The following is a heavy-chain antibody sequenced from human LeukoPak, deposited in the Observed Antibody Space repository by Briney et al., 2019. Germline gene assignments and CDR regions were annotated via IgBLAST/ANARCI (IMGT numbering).Heavy chain of an antibody. D-gene: IGHD4-17*01. CDR3: ARDLRTFGDRDRD. CDR2: ISSSNTYI. J-gene: IGHJ4*02. V-gene: IGHV3-21*03. CDR1: GFTFSSNY. Sequence: PGGSLRLSCAASGFTFSSNYMSWVRQAPGKGLEWVSSISSSNTYIYYADSVKGRFTISRDSAKNSLYLQMSSLRAEDTAVYYCARDLRTFGDRDRDWGQGTLVTVSS.